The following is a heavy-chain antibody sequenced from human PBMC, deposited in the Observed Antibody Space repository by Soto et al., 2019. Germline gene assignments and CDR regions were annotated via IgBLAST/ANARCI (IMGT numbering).Heavy chain of an antibody. Sequence: QVQLQESGPGLVKPSQTLSLTCTVSGGSISSGGYYWSWIRQHPGKGLEWIGYIYYSGSTYYNPSLKSRVTISVDTSKNQFSLQLSSVTAADTAVYYCARDGGGRSVVVAATYYYYYGMDGWGQGITVTDSS. CDR2: IYYSGST. CDR3: ARDGGGRSVVVAATYYYYYGMDG. J-gene: IGHJ6*02. CDR1: GGSISSGGYY. V-gene: IGHV4-31*03. D-gene: IGHD2-15*01.